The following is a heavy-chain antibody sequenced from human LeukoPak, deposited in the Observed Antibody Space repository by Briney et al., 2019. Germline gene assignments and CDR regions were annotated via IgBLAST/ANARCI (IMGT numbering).Heavy chain of an antibody. D-gene: IGHD2-21*02. V-gene: IGHV3-20*04. CDR1: GFTFDDYG. Sequence: SGGSLRLSCAASGFTFDDYGMSWVRQAPGKGLECVSGINWNGGSTGYTDSVKGRFTISRDNAKNSLYLQMTSLRAEDTAVYYCASHTVVVTATHDAFAFWGKGTMVTVSS. J-gene: IGHJ3*01. CDR2: INWNGGST. CDR3: ASHTVVVTATHDAFAF.